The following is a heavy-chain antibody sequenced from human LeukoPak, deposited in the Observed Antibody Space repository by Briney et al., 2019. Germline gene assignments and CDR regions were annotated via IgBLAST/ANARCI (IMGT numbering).Heavy chain of an antibody. D-gene: IGHD6-13*01. V-gene: IGHV1-46*01. CDR1: GYTFTSYH. CDR3: AKLAAAGTAHYYFDY. CDR2: INPSGGST. J-gene: IGHJ4*02. Sequence: ASVKVSCKASGYTFTSYHMHWVRQAPGQGLEIMGIINPSGGSTTYAQKFQGRVTMTRDTSTSTVYMELSSLRSEDTAVYYCAKLAAAGTAHYYFDYWGQGTLVTVST.